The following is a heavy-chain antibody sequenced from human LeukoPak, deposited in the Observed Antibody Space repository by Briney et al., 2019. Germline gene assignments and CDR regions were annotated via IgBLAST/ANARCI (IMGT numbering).Heavy chain of an antibody. CDR3: ARVGLGELTLDY. Sequence: ASVKVSCKASGYTFTSYGISWVRQAPGQGLEWMGWISTYNGDTNYAQKLQGRVTMTTDTSTSTAYMELRSLRSDDTAVYYCARVGLGELTLDYWGQGTLVTVSS. D-gene: IGHD3-16*01. V-gene: IGHV1-18*01. CDR1: GYTFTSYG. CDR2: ISTYNGDT. J-gene: IGHJ4*02.